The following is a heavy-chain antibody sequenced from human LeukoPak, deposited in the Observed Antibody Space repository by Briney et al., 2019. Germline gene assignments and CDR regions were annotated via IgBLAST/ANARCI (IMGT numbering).Heavy chain of an antibody. J-gene: IGHJ4*02. CDR1: GGSFSGYY. CDR3: ARGGLVVTHFDY. CDR2: IYYSGST. V-gene: IGHV4-31*11. Sequence: PSETLSLTCAVYGGSFSGYYWSWIRQHPGKGLEWIGYIYYSGSTYYNPSLKSRVTISVDTSKNQFSLKLSSVTAADTAVYYCARGGLVVTHFDYWGQGTLVTVSS. D-gene: IGHD3-22*01.